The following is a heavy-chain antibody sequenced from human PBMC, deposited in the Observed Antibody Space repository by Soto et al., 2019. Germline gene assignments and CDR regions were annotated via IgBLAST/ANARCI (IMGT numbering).Heavy chain of an antibody. CDR1: GFTFSSYS. V-gene: IGHV3-21*01. Sequence: GGSLRLSCAASGFTFSSYSMNWVRQAPGKGLEWVSSISSSSSYIYYADSVKGRFTISRYNAKNSLYLPMNSLRAEDTAVYYCARDSHPSLYSSGWTAGYFDYWGQGTLVTVSS. CDR3: ARDSHPSLYSSGWTAGYFDY. CDR2: ISSSSSYI. J-gene: IGHJ4*02. D-gene: IGHD6-19*01.